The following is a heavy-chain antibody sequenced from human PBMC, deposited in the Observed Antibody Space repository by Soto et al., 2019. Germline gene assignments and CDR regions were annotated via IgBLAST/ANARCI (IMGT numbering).Heavy chain of an antibody. Sequence: ASVKVSCKASGYTFTSYGISWVRQAPGQGLEWMGWISAYNGNTNYAQKLQGRVTMTTDTSTSTAYMELRSLRSDDTAVYYCARERDKDYHYYYMDVWGKGTTVTVSS. J-gene: IGHJ6*03. CDR1: GYTFTSYG. CDR2: ISAYNGNT. V-gene: IGHV1-18*01. CDR3: ARERDKDYHYYYMDV.